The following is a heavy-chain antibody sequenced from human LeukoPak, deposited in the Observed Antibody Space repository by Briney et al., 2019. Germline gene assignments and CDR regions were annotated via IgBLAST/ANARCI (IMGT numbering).Heavy chain of an antibody. CDR2: IYYSGST. D-gene: IGHD6-13*01. CDR3: ARRGSSYSSSWYDP. CDR1: GGSISSSSYY. V-gene: IGHV4-39*01. J-gene: IGHJ5*02. Sequence: SETLSLTCTVSGGSISSSSYYWGWIRQPPGKGLEWIGSIYYSGSTYYNPSLKSRVTISVDTSKNQFSLKLSSVTAADTAVYYCARRGSSYSSSWYDPWGQGTLVTVSS.